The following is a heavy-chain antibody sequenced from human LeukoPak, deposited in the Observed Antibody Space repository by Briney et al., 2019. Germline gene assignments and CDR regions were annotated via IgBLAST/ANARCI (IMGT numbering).Heavy chain of an antibody. V-gene: IGHV3-21*01. J-gene: IGHJ4*02. Sequence: GGSLRLSCGGSGFTFSSYSMIWVRRAPGKGLQVGASIRGDSTETRHAGSVMGRFTISRDNAKKSLYLQMNSLRAEDTAVYYCARGHFGVVLDYWGQGTVVTVSS. CDR2: IRGDSTET. D-gene: IGHD3-3*01. CDR3: ARGHFGVVLDY. CDR1: GFTFSSYS.